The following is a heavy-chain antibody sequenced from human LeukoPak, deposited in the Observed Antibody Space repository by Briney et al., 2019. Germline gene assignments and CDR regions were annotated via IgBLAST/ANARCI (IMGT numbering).Heavy chain of an antibody. CDR3: ARDSRRITMVRGVTDY. V-gene: IGHV1-2*02. D-gene: IGHD3-10*01. J-gene: IGHJ4*02. Sequence: ASVKVSCKASGYTFTGYYMHWVRQAPGQGLEWMGWINPNSGGTNYAQKFQGRVTMTEDTSTDTAYMELSSLRSEDTAVYYCARDSRRITMVRGVTDYWGQGTLVTVSS. CDR1: GYTFTGYY. CDR2: INPNSGGT.